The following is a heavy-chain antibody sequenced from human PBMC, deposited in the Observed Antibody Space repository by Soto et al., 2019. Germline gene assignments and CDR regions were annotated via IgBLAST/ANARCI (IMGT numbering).Heavy chain of an antibody. CDR1: GGSFSGYY. Sequence: SETLSLTCAVYGGSFSGYYWSWIRQPPGKGLEWIGEINHSGSTNYNPSLKSRVTISVDTSKNQFSLKLSSVTAADTAVYYCARAGYSSSWSQFGAWFDPWGQGTLVTVSS. V-gene: IGHV4-34*01. CDR3: ARAGYSSSWSQFGAWFDP. D-gene: IGHD6-13*01. J-gene: IGHJ5*02. CDR2: INHSGST.